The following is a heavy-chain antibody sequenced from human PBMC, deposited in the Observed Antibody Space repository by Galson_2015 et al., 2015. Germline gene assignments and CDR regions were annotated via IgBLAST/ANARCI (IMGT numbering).Heavy chain of an antibody. J-gene: IGHJ5*02. Sequence: SLRLSCAASGFTFSSSSLNWVRQAPGKGLEWISYINSDSRVIFYADSVKGRFTISRDNVKNSLYLQMNSLRDEDTAVYYCTRVPLTTVTNWFDPWGQGVLVTVSS. CDR2: INSDSRVI. CDR1: GFTFSSSS. D-gene: IGHD4-17*01. V-gene: IGHV3-48*02. CDR3: TRVPLTTVTNWFDP.